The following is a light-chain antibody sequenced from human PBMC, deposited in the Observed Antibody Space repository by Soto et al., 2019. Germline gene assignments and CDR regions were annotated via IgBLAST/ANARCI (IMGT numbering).Light chain of an antibody. CDR1: QSISSW. V-gene: IGKV1-5*01. Sequence: DIQMTQYPSTLSASVGDRVTITCRASQSISSWLAWYQQKPGKAPKRLIYAASSLQSGVPLRFSGSGSGTEFTLTISSLQPEDFATYYCPHHNNYPTTFGPGTKVDIK. CDR3: PHHNNYPTT. J-gene: IGKJ3*01. CDR2: AAS.